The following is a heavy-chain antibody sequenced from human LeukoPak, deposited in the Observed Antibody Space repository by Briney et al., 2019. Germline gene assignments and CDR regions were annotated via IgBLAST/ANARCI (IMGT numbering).Heavy chain of an antibody. CDR3: ARDREYRSSSYPLDY. Sequence: ASVKVSCKASGYTFTGYYMHWVRQAPGPGLEWMGWGNPNSGGTNFAQKFQGRVTMTRDTSISTAYKELGRLRSNDTAVYFCARDREYRSSSYPLDYWGQGTPVTVSS. D-gene: IGHD6-6*01. J-gene: IGHJ4*02. CDR2: GNPNSGGT. CDR1: GYTFTGYY. V-gene: IGHV1-2*02.